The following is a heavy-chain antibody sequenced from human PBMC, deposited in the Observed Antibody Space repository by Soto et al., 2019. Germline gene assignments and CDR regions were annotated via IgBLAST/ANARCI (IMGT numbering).Heavy chain of an antibody. CDR3: AEDANGDYVGAFDS. CDR1: GFTFANFA. V-gene: IGHV3-23*01. CDR2: IGGNDVYT. D-gene: IGHD4-17*01. J-gene: IGHJ4*02. Sequence: EVQLLESGGDLVQPGGYLRLSCRASGFTFANFAVTWVRQAPGKGLERVSSIGGNDVYTYYADSVKGRFTISRDNSRNTVFLHMNSLTADDAAVYYCAEDANGDYVGAFDSWGQRPMVPVSS.